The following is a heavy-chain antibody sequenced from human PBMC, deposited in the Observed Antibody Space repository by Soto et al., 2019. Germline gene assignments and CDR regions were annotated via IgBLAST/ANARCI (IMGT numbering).Heavy chain of an antibody. CDR1: GFAVSSKY. D-gene: IGHD6-19*01. CDR3: VQTTGWPGFDF. J-gene: IGHJ4*02. CDR2: IYGGGTT. V-gene: IGHV3-53*01. Sequence: EVQLVESGGGVIQPGGSLRLSCAASGFAVSSKYMTWVRQAPGKGLEWVSVIYGGGTTYYADSVKGRFTISRDTSKNALYPPMNSLRAEDTAVYYCVQTTGWPGFDFWGQGTLVTVSS.